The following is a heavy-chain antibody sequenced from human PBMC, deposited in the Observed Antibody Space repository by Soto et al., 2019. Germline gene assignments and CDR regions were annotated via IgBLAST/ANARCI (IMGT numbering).Heavy chain of an antibody. J-gene: IGHJ4*02. D-gene: IGHD4-17*01. CDR1: GGSISTYY. V-gene: IGHV4-59*12. CDR3: ARHTLTVRSGFDN. Sequence: QVQLQESGPGLVKPSEILSLTCTVSGGSISTYYWDWLRQSPEKGLEWIGYTHYSGNTNYHPSLRGRVTISLDTSRNQFSLILSAVTAADTAIYYCARHTLTVRSGFDNWGQGALVTVSS. CDR2: THYSGNT.